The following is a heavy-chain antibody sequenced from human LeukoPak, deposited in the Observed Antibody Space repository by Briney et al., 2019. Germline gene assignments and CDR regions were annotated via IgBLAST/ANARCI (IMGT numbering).Heavy chain of an antibody. CDR2: ISWNSGSI. J-gene: IGHJ4*02. Sequence: GGSLRLSCAASGFTFDDYAMHWVRQAPGKGLEWVSGISWNSGSIGYADSVKGRFTISRDNAKNSLYLQMNSLRAEDTALYYCAKALGEWLILPHFDYWGQGTLVTVSS. CDR3: AKALGEWLILPHFDY. CDR1: GFTFDDYA. V-gene: IGHV3-9*01. D-gene: IGHD3-3*01.